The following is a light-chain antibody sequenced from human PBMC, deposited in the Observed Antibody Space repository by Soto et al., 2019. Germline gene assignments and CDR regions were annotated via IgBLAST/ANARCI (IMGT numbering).Light chain of an antibody. CDR1: QSISTY. J-gene: IGKJ4*01. CDR2: AAS. CDR3: QKSYTTPLT. Sequence: DIQMTQSPYSLSASVGDTVTITCRASQSISTYLNWYQQKPGKAPELLIYAASSLQSGVPLRFTGSGSGTDITLTIISLQPEDFASFYCQKSYTTPLTFGGGTKVEIK. V-gene: IGKV1-39*01.